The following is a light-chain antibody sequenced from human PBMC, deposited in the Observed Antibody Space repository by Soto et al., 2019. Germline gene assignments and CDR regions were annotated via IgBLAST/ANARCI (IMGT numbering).Light chain of an antibody. CDR1: SSNIGAGYD. Sequence: QSVLTQPPSVSGAPGQRVTISCTGSSSNIGAGYDVHWYQQLPGTAPKLLIYGNSNRPSGVPDRFSGSKSGTSASLAITGLHAEDEADYYCQSYDSSLSGQEVFGGGTKLTVL. J-gene: IGLJ2*01. CDR3: QSYDSSLSGQEV. V-gene: IGLV1-40*01. CDR2: GNS.